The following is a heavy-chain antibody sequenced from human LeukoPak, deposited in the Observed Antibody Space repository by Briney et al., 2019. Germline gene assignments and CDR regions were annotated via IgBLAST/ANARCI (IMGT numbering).Heavy chain of an antibody. CDR3: ARLIMVRGVTPD. V-gene: IGHV3-23*01. D-gene: IGHD3-10*01. CDR1: GFTFSIAW. CDR2: ISGSGGST. J-gene: IGHJ4*02. Sequence: PGGSLRLSCAASGFTFSIAWMSWVRQAPGKGLEWVSAISGSGGSTYYADSVKGRFTISRDNSKNTLYLQMNSLRAEDTAVYYCARLIMVRGVTPDWGQGTLVTVSS.